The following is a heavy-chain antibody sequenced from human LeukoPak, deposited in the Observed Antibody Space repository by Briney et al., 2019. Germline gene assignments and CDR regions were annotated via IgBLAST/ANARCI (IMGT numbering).Heavy chain of an antibody. Sequence: SETLSLTCTVSGGSISSYYWSWIRQPPGKGLEWIGYVYGSGYTNYNPSLKSRVTMSIDTSKNHFSLKLTSVTAADTATYYCARETSLAGFASGLGFNYWGQGTLVTVSS. CDR2: VYGSGYT. J-gene: IGHJ4*02. D-gene: IGHD6-19*01. CDR3: ARETSLAGFASGLGFNY. CDR1: GGSISSYY. V-gene: IGHV4-59*01.